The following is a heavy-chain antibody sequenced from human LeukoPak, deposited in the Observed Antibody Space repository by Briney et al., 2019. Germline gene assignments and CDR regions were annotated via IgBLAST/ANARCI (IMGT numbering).Heavy chain of an antibody. CDR1: GFTFSSHW. D-gene: IGHD3-3*01. CDR3: ARDQYDTWSRRGNFDS. Sequence: GGSLRLSCEASGFTFSSHWMSWVRQAPGKGLEWVANIKQDGSERHYVDSIEGRVTISRDNTKNSLYLQMNSLRAEDTAVFYCARDQYDTWSRRGNFDSWGQGTLVIVSS. CDR2: IKQDGSER. V-gene: IGHV3-7*03. J-gene: IGHJ4*02.